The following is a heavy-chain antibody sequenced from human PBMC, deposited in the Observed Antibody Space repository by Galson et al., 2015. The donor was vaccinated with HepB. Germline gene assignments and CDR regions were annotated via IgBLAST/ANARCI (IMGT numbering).Heavy chain of an antibody. V-gene: IGHV3-21*01. Sequence: SLRLSCAASGFTFSRYSMNWVRQAPGKGLDWVSSIDSSSTYIYCADSVKGRFTISRDNSKNTLYLQMNSLRPEDTAVYYCAGDWGTSGWLHWGQGTLVTVSS. D-gene: IGHD6-19*01. J-gene: IGHJ4*02. CDR1: GFTFSRYS. CDR3: AGDWGTSGWLH. CDR2: IDSSSTYI.